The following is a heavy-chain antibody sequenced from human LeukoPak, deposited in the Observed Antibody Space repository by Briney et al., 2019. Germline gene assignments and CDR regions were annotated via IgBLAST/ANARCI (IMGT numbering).Heavy chain of an antibody. CDR3: ARARRDILTGYYLDYFQH. CDR2: INAGNGNT. J-gene: IGHJ1*01. Sequence: ASVKVSCKASGYTFTSYAMHWVRQAPGQRLEWMGWINAGNGNTKYSQKFQGRVTITRDTSASTAYMELSSLRSEDTAVYYCARARRDILTGYYLDYFQHWGQGTLVTVSS. D-gene: IGHD3-9*01. V-gene: IGHV1-3*01. CDR1: GYTFTSYA.